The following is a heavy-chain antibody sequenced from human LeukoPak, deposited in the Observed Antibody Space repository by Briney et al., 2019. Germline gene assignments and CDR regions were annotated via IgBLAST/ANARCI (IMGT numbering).Heavy chain of an antibody. Sequence: GGSLRLSCAASGFAVSSDYMNWARQAPGKGLEWVSVIHSSGSTYYTDSVKGRFTISRDNSKNTLYLQMNSLRVEHTAVYYCARCGGDCYYGFDIWGQGTMATVSS. CDR1: GFAVSSDY. CDR2: IHSSGST. V-gene: IGHV3-53*01. J-gene: IGHJ3*02. CDR3: ARCGGDCYYGFDI. D-gene: IGHD2-21*02.